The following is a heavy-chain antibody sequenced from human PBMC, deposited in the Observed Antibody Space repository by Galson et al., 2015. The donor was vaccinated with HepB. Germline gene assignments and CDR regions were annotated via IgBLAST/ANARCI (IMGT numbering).Heavy chain of an antibody. Sequence: SETLSLTCTVSGGPIGSGFYYWGWIRQPPGKGLEWIGSFYYSGRTYYNPSLKSRVNISVDMSKKQFFLRLSSVTAADTAVYYCGRAPDYWGQGTLVTVFS. CDR3: GRAPDY. CDR2: FYYSGRT. CDR1: GGPIGSGFYY. J-gene: IGHJ4*02. V-gene: IGHV4-39*01.